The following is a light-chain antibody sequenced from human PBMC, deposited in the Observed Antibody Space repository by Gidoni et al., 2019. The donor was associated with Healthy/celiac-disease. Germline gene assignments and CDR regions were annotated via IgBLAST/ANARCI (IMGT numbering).Light chain of an antibody. CDR3: QQYNSYPWT. CDR1: QSISSW. J-gene: IGKJ1*01. Sequence: DIQLTQSPSTLSASVGDRVTITCRASQSISSWLAWYQQKPGKDPKLLIYKASSLESGVPSRFSGSGSGTEFTLTSSSLQPDEFATYYCQQYNSYPWTFGQGTKVEIK. CDR2: KAS. V-gene: IGKV1-5*03.